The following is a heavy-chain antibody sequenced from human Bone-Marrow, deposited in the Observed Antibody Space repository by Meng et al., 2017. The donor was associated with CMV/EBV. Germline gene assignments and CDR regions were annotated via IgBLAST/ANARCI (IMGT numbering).Heavy chain of an antibody. J-gene: IGHJ4*02. CDR3: ARGGSGTYYHPLDY. CDR2: IYYTGST. V-gene: IGHV4-59*01. D-gene: IGHD1-26*01. Sequence: QVQLQESGPGLMKPSETLSLTCTVSGGSISSYHWSWIRQPPGRGLEWIGYIYYTGSTIYNPSLKSRVTMSVDTSKNQFSLNLSSVTAADTAGYYCARGGSGTYYHPLDYWGQGTLVTVSS. CDR1: GGSISSYH.